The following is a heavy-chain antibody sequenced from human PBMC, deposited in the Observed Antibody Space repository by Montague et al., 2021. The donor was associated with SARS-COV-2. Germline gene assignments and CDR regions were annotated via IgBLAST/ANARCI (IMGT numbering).Heavy chain of an antibody. D-gene: IGHD1-26*01. CDR2: LSYDGSNT. CDR3: ARDHAQLSSGKYRLDY. Sequence: SLRLSCAASSFTFNNYAMHWVRQAPGKGLEWVAFLSYDGSNTSYADSLKGRFTISRDNSKNTLYLQINSLRLEDTAVYYCARDHAQLSSGKYRLDYWGQGTLVTVSS. CDR1: SFTFNNYA. V-gene: IGHV3-30*04. J-gene: IGHJ4*02.